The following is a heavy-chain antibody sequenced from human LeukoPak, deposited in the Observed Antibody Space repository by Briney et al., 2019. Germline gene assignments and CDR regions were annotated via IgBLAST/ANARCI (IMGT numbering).Heavy chain of an antibody. V-gene: IGHV1-2*02. J-gene: IGHJ6*03. CDR3: ARARRTSGYSYGYYYYYMDV. CDR2: INPNSGGT. D-gene: IGHD5-18*01. CDR1: GYTFTGYY. Sequence: ASVKVSCKASGYTFTGYYMHWVRQAPGQGLEWMGWINPNSGGTNYAQKFQGRVTMTGDTSISTAYMELSRLRSDDTAVYYCARARRTSGYSYGYYYYYMDVWGKGTTVTVSS.